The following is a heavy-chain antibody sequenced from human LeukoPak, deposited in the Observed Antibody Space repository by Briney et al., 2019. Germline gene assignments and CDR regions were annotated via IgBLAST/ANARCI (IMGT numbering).Heavy chain of an antibody. D-gene: IGHD6-19*01. J-gene: IGHJ4*02. CDR1: GGSFSGYY. CDR2: INHSGST. Sequence: SETLSLTCAVYGGSFSGYYWSWIRQPPGKGLEWIGEINHSGSTNYNPSLKSRVTISVDTSKNQFSLKLSSVTAADAAVYYCARFPMGWYLGLGLDYWGQGTLVTVSS. V-gene: IGHV4-34*01. CDR3: ARFPMGWYLGLGLDY.